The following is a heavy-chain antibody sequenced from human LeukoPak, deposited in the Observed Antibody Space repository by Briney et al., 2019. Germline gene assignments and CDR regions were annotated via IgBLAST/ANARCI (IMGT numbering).Heavy chain of an antibody. V-gene: IGHV3-7*01. CDR1: GSTVSIYW. D-gene: IGHD3-10*01. CDR3: VRIIRGAPHVT. J-gene: IGHJ5*02. CDR2: IKQDGGQK. Sequence: PGGSLRLSCAASGSTVSIYWMSWVRQAAGKGREWVAIIKQDGGQKYYVDSVKGRSNISRDNAKTSLYLQRNRLRAEQTALPYCVRIIRGAPHVTSGPGKLVTPSS.